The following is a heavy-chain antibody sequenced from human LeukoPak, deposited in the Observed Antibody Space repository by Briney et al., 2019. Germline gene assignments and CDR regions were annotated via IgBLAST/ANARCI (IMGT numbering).Heavy chain of an antibody. CDR3: AKDMDPSSSLGWIEAFDI. Sequence: GRSLRLSCAASGFTFDDYAMHWVRQAPGKGLEWVSGISWNSGSIGYADSVKGRFTISRDNAKNSLYLQMNSLRAEDTALYYCAKDMDPSSSLGWIEAFDIWGQGTMVTVSS. J-gene: IGHJ3*02. CDR1: GFTFDDYA. CDR2: ISWNSGSI. D-gene: IGHD5-12*01. V-gene: IGHV3-9*01.